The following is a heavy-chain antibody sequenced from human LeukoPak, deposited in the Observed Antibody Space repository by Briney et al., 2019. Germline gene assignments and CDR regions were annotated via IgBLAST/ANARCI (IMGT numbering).Heavy chain of an antibody. CDR1: GFTFSSYA. CDR2: ISGSGGST. Sequence: GGSLRLSCAASGFTFSSYAMSWVRQAPGKGLEWVSAISGSGGSTYYADSVKGRFTISRDNSKNTLYLQMNSLRAEDTAIYYCAKDGGSRYCSSAGCDPFRYWGRGTLVTVSS. D-gene: IGHD2-2*01. J-gene: IGHJ4*02. CDR3: AKDGGSRYCSSAGCDPFRY. V-gene: IGHV3-23*01.